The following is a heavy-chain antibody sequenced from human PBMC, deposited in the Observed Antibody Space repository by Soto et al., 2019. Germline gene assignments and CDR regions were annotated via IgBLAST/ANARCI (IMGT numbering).Heavy chain of an antibody. CDR1: GSTFSSYA. Sequence: GGSLRLSCAASGSTFSSYAMSWVRQAPGKGLEWVSSISGSGGGTYYADSVKGRFTISRDNSKNTLSLQMNSLRAEDTAVYYCAKSRGSGSYFNPSDAFDFWGQGTMVTVSS. CDR2: ISGSGGGT. CDR3: AKSRGSGSYFNPSDAFDF. D-gene: IGHD3-10*01. J-gene: IGHJ3*01. V-gene: IGHV3-23*01.